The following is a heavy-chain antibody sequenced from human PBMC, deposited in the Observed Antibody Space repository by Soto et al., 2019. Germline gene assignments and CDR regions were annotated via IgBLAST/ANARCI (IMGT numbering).Heavy chain of an antibody. V-gene: IGHV1-3*01. J-gene: IGHJ4*02. CDR2: INAGNGNT. D-gene: IGHD2-2*01. CDR3: ARELRYYSSTSFLVFDY. CDR1: GYTFTSYA. Sequence: ASVKVSCKASGYTFTSYAMHWVRQAPGQRLEWMGWINAGNGNTKYSQKFQGRVTITRDTSASTAYMELSSLRSEDTAVYYCARELRYYSSTSFLVFDYWGEGTPVTVCS.